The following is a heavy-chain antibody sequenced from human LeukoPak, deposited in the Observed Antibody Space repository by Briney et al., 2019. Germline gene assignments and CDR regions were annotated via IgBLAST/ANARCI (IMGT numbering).Heavy chain of an antibody. D-gene: IGHD3-10*01. J-gene: IGHJ4*02. CDR3: ARSGMAGPLGY. Sequence: SETLSLTCTVSGGSISSGSYYWSWIRQPAGKGLEWIGRIYTSGSTNYNPSLKSRVTISVDTSKNQFSLKLSSVTAADTAVYYCARSGMAGPLGYWGQGTLVTVSS. V-gene: IGHV4-61*02. CDR2: IYTSGST. CDR1: GGSISSGSYY.